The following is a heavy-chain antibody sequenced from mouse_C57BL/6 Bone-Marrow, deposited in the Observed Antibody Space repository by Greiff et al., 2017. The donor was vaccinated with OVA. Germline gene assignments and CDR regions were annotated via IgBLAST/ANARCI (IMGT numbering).Heavy chain of an antibody. V-gene: IGHV5-16*01. J-gene: IGHJ4*01. CDR3: ARDRYYYGSSPLYYAMDY. CDR1: GFTFSDYY. CDR2: INYDGSST. D-gene: IGHD1-1*01. Sequence: EVKLVESEGGLVQPGSSMKLSCTASGFTFSDYYMAWVRQVPEKGLEWVANINYDGSSTYYLDSLKSRFIISRDNAKNILYLQMSSLKSEDTATYYCARDRYYYGSSPLYYAMDYWGQGTSVTVSS.